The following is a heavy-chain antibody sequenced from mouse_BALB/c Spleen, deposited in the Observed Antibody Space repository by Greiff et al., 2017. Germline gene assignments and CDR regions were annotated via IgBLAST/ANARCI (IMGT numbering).Heavy chain of an antibody. CDR1: GFTFSSYG. CDR2: INSNGGST. Sequence: EVMLVESGGGLVQPGGSLKLSCAASGFTFSSYGMSWVRQTPDKRLELVATINSNGGSTYYPDSVKGRFTISRDNAKNTLYLQMSSLKSEDTAMYYCARDNPYYYAMDYWGQGTSVTVSS. J-gene: IGHJ4*01. V-gene: IGHV5-6-3*01. CDR3: ARDNPYYYAMDY.